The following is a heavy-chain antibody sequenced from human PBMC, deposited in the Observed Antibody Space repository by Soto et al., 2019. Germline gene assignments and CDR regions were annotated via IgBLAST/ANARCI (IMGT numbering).Heavy chain of an antibody. CDR1: GGSISSYY. CDR2: IYYSGST. V-gene: IGHV4-59*01. D-gene: IGHD4-17*01. Sequence: PSETLSLTCTVSGGSISSYYWSWIRQPPGKGLEWIGYIYYSGSTNYNPSLKSRVTISVDTSKNQFSLKLSSVTAADTAVYYCASTDYGDYVSHYYYYMDVWGKGTTVTVSS. J-gene: IGHJ6*03. CDR3: ASTDYGDYVSHYYYYMDV.